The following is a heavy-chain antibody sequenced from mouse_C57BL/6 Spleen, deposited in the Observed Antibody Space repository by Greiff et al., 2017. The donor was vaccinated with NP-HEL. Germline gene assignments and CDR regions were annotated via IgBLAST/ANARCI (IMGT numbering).Heavy chain of an antibody. Sequence: QVQLQQPGAELVMPGASVKLSCKASGYTFTSSWMHWVKQRPGQGLEWIGEIDPSDSYTNYNQKFKGKSTLTVDKSSSTAYMQLSSLTSEDSAVYYFARLGIYDGYPHAMDYWGQGTSVTVSS. CDR1: GYTFTSSW. J-gene: IGHJ4*01. V-gene: IGHV1-69*01. D-gene: IGHD2-3*01. CDR2: IDPSDSYT. CDR3: ARLGIYDGYPHAMDY.